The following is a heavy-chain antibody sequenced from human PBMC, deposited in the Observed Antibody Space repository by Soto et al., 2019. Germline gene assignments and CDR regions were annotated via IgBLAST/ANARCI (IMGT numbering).Heavy chain of an antibody. J-gene: IGHJ6*02. V-gene: IGHV1-2*04. Sequence: ASVKVSCKASGYTFTGYYMHWVRQAPGQGLEWMGWINPNSGGTNYAQKFQGWVTMTRDTSISTAYMELSRLRSDDTAVYYCARTTPLIAAAGPFNYYYYGMDVWGQGTTVTVS. CDR1: GYTFTGYY. CDR2: INPNSGGT. CDR3: ARTTPLIAAAGPFNYYYYGMDV. D-gene: IGHD6-13*01.